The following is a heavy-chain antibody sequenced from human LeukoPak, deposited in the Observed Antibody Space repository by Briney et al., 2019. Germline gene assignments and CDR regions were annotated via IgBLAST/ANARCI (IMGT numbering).Heavy chain of an antibody. CDR1: GLTLRNYA. V-gene: IGHV3-23*01. Sequence: VGSPRLSCAASGLTLRNYARSGVRQAPGGGLEWVSAISGSGASTSYADSVKCRFTISSDNPKNTLYLQMNSLRAEDTAVYYCAKYSAAGNSNYYYGMDVWGQGTTVTVSS. CDR3: AKYSAAGNSNYYYGMDV. D-gene: IGHD6-13*01. CDR2: ISGSGAST. J-gene: IGHJ6*02.